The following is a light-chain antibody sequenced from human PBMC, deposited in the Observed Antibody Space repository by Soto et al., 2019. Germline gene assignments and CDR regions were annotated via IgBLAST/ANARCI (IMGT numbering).Light chain of an antibody. CDR1: SSDVGAYNY. CDR2: EVS. J-gene: IGLJ3*02. CDR3: SSYTQFSTLV. Sequence: QSVLTQPASVSGSPGQSITISCTGTSSDVGAYNYVSWYRQHPGKAPKLMIYEVSNRPSGISNRFSGSKSDNTASLTISGLQAEDEADYYCSSYTQFSTLVFGGGTKLTVL. V-gene: IGLV2-14*01.